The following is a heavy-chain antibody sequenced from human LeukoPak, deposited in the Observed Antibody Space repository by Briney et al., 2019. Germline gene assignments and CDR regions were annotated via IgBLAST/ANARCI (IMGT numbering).Heavy chain of an antibody. J-gene: IGHJ4*02. CDR2: ITGSGGST. CDR1: GFTFSSYA. CDR3: ATERNWVFDY. Sequence: PGGSLRLSCAASGFTFSSYAMSWVRQAPGKGLEWVSAITGSGGSTYYADSVKGRFTISRDNSKNTLYVQMNSLRAEDTAVYYCATERNWVFDYWGQGTLVTVSS. V-gene: IGHV3-23*01. D-gene: IGHD7-27*01.